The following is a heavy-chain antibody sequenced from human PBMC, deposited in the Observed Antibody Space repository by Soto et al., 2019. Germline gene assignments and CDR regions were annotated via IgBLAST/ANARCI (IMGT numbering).Heavy chain of an antibody. CDR2: ISSSSSYI. D-gene: IGHD5-12*01. CDR3: ARRSDIVALPRTMYYYYYYGMDV. Sequence: PGGSLRLSCAASGFTFSSYSMNWVRQAPGKGLEWVSSISSSSSYIYYADSVKGRFTITRDNAKNSLYLQMNSLRSEDTAVYYCARRSDIVALPRTMYYYYYYGMDVWGQGTTVTVSS. V-gene: IGHV3-21*04. CDR1: GFTFSSYS. J-gene: IGHJ6*02.